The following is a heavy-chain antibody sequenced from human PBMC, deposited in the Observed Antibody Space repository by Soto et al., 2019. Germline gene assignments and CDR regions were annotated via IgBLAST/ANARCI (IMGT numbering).Heavy chain of an antibody. D-gene: IGHD5-12*01. CDR2: ISGSGHHT. CDR1: GFTFSTYA. CDR3: AKDQYSGDDILEHYYYCMDV. V-gene: IGHV3-23*01. Sequence: LRLSCEVSGFTFSTYALSWVRQAPGKGLEWVSAISGSGHHTYYADSVKGRFTISRDNFKNTLYLQMNSLRAEDTAVYYCAKDQYSGDDILEHYYYCMDVWGEGTTVTVSS. J-gene: IGHJ6*04.